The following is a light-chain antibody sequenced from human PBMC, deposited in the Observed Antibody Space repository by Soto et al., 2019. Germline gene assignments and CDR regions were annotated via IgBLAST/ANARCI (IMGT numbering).Light chain of an antibody. V-gene: IGLV1-44*01. CDR1: SSNIGSNT. CDR3: AAWDESLNGFYV. Sequence: QAVVTQPPSASGTPGQRVTISCSGSSSNIGSNTVSWYQQLPGTAPKLLIYSNNRRPSGVPERFSGSNSGTSASLAISGLQSEDEADYYCAAWDESLNGFYVFGTGTKLTVL. J-gene: IGLJ1*01. CDR2: SNN.